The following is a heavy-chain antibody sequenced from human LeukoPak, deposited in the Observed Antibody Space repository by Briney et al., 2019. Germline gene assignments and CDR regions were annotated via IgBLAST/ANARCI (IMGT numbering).Heavy chain of an antibody. J-gene: IGHJ4*02. D-gene: IGHD5-18*01. V-gene: IGHV5-51*01. CDR1: GYSFTTYW. Sequence: GESLKISCKGSGYSFTTYWIGWVRQMPGKGPEWMGIIYPGDSDTRYSPSFQGQVTISADKSISTAYLQWSSLKASDTAMYYCARLNSYGLLNSFDYWGQGTLVAVSS. CDR2: IYPGDSDT. CDR3: ARLNSYGLLNSFDY.